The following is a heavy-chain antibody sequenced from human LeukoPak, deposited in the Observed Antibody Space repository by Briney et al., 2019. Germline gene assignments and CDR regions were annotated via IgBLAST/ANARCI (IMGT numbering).Heavy chain of an antibody. D-gene: IGHD2-2*01. CDR3: ASSSSYYFYAMDV. J-gene: IGHJ6*02. V-gene: IGHV3-53*04. CDR2: IYSDGNT. CDR1: GFTVSNNY. Sequence: GGSLRLPCAASGFTVSNNYMNWVRQAPGKGLEWVSTIYSDGNTYYADSVKGRFTISRHSSENTLYLQMNSLKPEDAAMYYCASSSSYYFYAMDVWGQGTTVTVSS.